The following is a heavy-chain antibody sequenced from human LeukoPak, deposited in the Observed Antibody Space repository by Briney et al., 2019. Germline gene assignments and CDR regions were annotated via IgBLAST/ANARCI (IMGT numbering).Heavy chain of an antibody. CDR3: ARDPKWELRETLEPY. V-gene: IGHV3-9*01. D-gene: IGHD1-26*01. CDR2: ISWNSGSI. CDR1: GFTFDDYA. J-gene: IGHJ4*02. Sequence: PGGSPRLSCAASGFTFDDYAMHWVRQAPGKGLEWVSGISWNSGSIGYADSVKGRFTISRDNAKNSLYLQMNSLRAEDTAVYYCARDPKWELRETLEPYWGQGTLVTVSS.